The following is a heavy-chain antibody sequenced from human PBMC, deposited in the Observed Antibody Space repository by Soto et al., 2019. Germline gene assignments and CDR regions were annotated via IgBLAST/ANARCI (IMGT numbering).Heavy chain of an antibody. V-gene: IGHV3-74*01. Sequence: GGSLRLSCAASGFTFSSYWMHWVRQAPGKGLVWVSRINSDGSSTSYADSVKGRFTISRDNAKNTLYLQMNSLRAEDTAVYYCARMYYDILTGYLEKSLDIWGQGTMVTVSS. CDR1: GFTFSSYW. CDR3: ARMYYDILTGYLEKSLDI. J-gene: IGHJ3*02. CDR2: INSDGSST. D-gene: IGHD3-9*01.